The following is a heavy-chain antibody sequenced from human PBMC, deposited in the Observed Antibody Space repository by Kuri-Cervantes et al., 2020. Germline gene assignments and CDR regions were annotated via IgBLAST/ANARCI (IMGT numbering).Heavy chain of an antibody. V-gene: IGHV3-7*01. Sequence: GESLKISCAASGFTFSSNWMSWVRQAPGKGLEWVANIKQDGSEKYYVDSVKGRFTISRDNAKNSLYLQMNSLRAEDTAVYYCARGAMADRFFDYWGQGTLVPVSS. J-gene: IGHJ4*02. CDR3: ARGAMADRFFDY. CDR1: GFTFSSNW. CDR2: IKQDGSEK. D-gene: IGHD5-18*01.